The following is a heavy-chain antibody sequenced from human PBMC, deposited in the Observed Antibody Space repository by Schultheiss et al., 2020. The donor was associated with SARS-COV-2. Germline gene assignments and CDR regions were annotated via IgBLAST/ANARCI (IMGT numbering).Heavy chain of an antibody. V-gene: IGHV4-39*01. J-gene: IGHJ4*02. D-gene: IGHD3-22*01. CDR1: GGSISSSSYY. Sequence: SQTLSLTCTVSGGSISSSSYYWGWIRQPPGKGLEWIGSIYYSGSTYYNPSLKSRVTISVDTSKNQFSLKLSSVTAADTAVYYCARGRDSSGYYPYYFDYWGQGTLVTVSS. CDR2: IYYSGST. CDR3: ARGRDSSGYYPYYFDY.